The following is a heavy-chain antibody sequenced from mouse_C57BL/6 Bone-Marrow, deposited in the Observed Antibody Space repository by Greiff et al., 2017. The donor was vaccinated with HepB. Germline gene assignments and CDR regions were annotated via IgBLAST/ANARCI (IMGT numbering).Heavy chain of an antibody. V-gene: IGHV5-2*01. Sequence: DVKLVESGGGLVQPGESLKLSCESNEYEFPSHDMSWVRKTPEKRLELVAAINSDGGSTYYPDTMERRFIISRDNTKKTLYLQMSSLRSEDTALYYCARHGYYSRRVVDAMDYWGQGTSVTVSS. CDR3: ARHGYYSRRVVDAMDY. J-gene: IGHJ4*01. D-gene: IGHD2-3*01. CDR1: EYEFPSHD. CDR2: INSDGGST.